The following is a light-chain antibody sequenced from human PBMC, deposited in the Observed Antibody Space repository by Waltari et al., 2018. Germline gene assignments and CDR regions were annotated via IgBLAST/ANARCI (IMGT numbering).Light chain of an antibody. CDR3: QQFHSLLT. CDR1: QDINNY. CDR2: DAS. Sequence: EIQMTQSPSSLSASVGDSVPITCQASQDINNYLNWYQQKPGKAPKLLIYDASNLETGVPSRFSGSGSGTTFTFTISSLQPEDIATYYCQQFHSLLTFGGGTKVEIK. V-gene: IGKV1-33*01. J-gene: IGKJ4*02.